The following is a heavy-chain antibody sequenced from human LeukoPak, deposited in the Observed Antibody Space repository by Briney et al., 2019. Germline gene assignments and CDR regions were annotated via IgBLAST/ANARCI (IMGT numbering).Heavy chain of an antibody. CDR2: INHSGST. CDR1: GGSFSGYY. CDR3: AREYTMVRGVIITGWFDP. V-gene: IGHV4-34*01. J-gene: IGHJ5*02. D-gene: IGHD3-10*01. Sequence: KPSETLSLTCAVYGGSFSGYYWSWIRQPPGKGLGWIGEINHSGSTNYNPSLKSRVTISVDTSKNQFSLKLSSVTAADTAVYYCAREYTMVRGVIITGWFDPWGQGTLVTVSS.